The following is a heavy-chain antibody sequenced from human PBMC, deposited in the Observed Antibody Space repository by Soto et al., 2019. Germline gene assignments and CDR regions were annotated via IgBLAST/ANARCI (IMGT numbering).Heavy chain of an antibody. J-gene: IGHJ4*02. CDR1: GISLSTNGVG. CDR2: LYWDDDR. Sequence: QITLKESGPTLVKPTQTLTLTCSFSGISLSTNGVGVGWIRQPPGKALEWISVLYWDDDRHYSPTLRSRLNITKDTSKRHVVTTKTNMEHVDTATYYSTNKRLMPCGASPNENCGQGTQVIVSS. D-gene: IGHD2-8*01. CDR3: TNKRLMPCGASPNEN. V-gene: IGHV2-5*02.